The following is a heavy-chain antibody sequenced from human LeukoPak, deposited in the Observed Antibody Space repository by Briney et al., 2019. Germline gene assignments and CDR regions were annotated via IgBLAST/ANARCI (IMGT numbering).Heavy chain of an antibody. Sequence: SETLSLTCAVYGGSFSGYYWSWIRQPPGKGLEWIGEINHSGSTNYNPSLKSRVTISVDTSKNQFSLKLSSVTAADTAVYYCARLTSDYYYYYMDVWGKGITVTISS. CDR2: INHSGST. V-gene: IGHV4-34*01. CDR1: GGSFSGYY. D-gene: IGHD2-2*01. J-gene: IGHJ6*03. CDR3: ARLTSDYYYYYMDV.